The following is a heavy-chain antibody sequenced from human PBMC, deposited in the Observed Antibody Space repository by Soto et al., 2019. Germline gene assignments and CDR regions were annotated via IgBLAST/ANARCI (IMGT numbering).Heavy chain of an antibody. CDR2: IHYRGST. J-gene: IGHJ6*02. CDR1: GGSITGAYY. Sequence: SETLSLTCRLSGGSITGAYYWNWIRQHPGKGLEWIGSIHYRGSTYYNPSLKTRITISLDRSNNQFSLNLSSVTAADTAVYYCARVRDSLGLDVWGQGTTVTV. V-gene: IGHV4-31*03. CDR3: ARVRDSLGLDV. D-gene: IGHD2-15*01.